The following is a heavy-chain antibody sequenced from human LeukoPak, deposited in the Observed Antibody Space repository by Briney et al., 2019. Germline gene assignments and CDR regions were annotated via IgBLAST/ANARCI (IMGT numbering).Heavy chain of an antibody. J-gene: IGHJ4*02. CDR3: ARASWISTADAVC. D-gene: IGHD2-2*03. V-gene: IGHV3-43*01. Sequence: GGSLRLSCAASGFTFEEYSMQWVRRPPGKGLEWVAVIRWDGGTTYYADSVKGRFTLSRDDSRNTVYLQLNNLRVEDTAIYYCARASWISTADAVCWGQGTQVTVSS. CDR2: IRWDGGTT. CDR1: GFTFEEYS.